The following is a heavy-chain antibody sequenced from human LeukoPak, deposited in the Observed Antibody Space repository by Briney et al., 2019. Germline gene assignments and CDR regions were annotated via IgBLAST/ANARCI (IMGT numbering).Heavy chain of an antibody. Sequence: GGSLRLSCAASGFTFSRYAMSWVRQAPGKGLEWVSAIIGSGGSTYYADSVKGRFTISRDNSKNTLYLQMNSLRAEDTAVFYCAKDYYYGSGSYYTEFDYWGQGTLVTVSS. CDR3: AKDYYYGSGSYYTEFDY. D-gene: IGHD3-10*01. V-gene: IGHV3-23*01. CDR1: GFTFSRYA. CDR2: IIGSGGST. J-gene: IGHJ4*02.